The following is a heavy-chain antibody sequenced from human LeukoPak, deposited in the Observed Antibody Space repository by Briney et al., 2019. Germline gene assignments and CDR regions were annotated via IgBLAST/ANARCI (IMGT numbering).Heavy chain of an antibody. D-gene: IGHD6-19*01. CDR1: GFTFSSYG. Sequence: GGSLRLSCAASGFTFSSYGMSWVRQAPGKGLEWVSAISGSGGSTYYADSVKGRFTISRDNSKNTLYLQMNSLRAEDTTVYFCAKGSKAVLFTRDHYMDVWGKGTTVTVSS. CDR2: ISGSGGST. CDR3: AKGSKAVLFTRDHYMDV. J-gene: IGHJ6*03. V-gene: IGHV3-23*01.